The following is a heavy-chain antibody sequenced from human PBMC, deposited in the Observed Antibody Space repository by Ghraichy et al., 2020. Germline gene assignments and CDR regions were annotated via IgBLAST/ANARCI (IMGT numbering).Heavy chain of an antibody. CDR3: ARGSRGVRFYYYDGMDV. J-gene: IGHJ6*02. V-gene: IGHV3-48*02. D-gene: IGHD4-23*01. CDR2: ITSSSRTK. CDR1: GFSFSGYS. Sequence: GESLNISCVGSGFSFSGYSMNWVRQSPGKGLEWVSYITSSSRTKSYADSVKGRFTISRDNAQNSLYLQMNSLRDEDTAVYYCARGSRGVRFYYYDGMDVWGQGTTVTVSS.